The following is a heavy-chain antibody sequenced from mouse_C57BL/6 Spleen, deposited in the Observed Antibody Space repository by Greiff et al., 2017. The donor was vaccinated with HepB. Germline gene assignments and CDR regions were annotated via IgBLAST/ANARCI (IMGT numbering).Heavy chain of an antibody. CDR1: GYTFTSYW. CDR3: ARGEIATGTSY. Sequence: VQLQQPGAELVKPGASVKLSCKASGYTFTSYWMQWVKQRPGQGLEWIGEIDPSDSYTNYNQKFKGKATLTVDTSSSTAYMQLNSLTSEDSAVYYCARGEIATGTSYWGQGTTLTVSS. V-gene: IGHV1-50*01. D-gene: IGHD1-1*01. J-gene: IGHJ2*01. CDR2: IDPSDSYT.